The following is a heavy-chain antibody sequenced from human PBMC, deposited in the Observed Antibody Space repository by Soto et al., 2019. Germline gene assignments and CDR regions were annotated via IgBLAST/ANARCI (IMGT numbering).Heavy chain of an antibody. Sequence: QVQLQESGPGLVKPSETLSLTCTVSTDSMTNYYWTWIRQPPGKGLEWIGYVFYSGSANYNPSLKSRVTISIDTSKNQFSLKLTSVTATDTAVYYCARHGNWMGHFDYWGQGFLVTVSS. D-gene: IGHD1-1*01. CDR3: ARHGNWMGHFDY. J-gene: IGHJ4*02. CDR2: VFYSGSA. CDR1: TDSMTNYY. V-gene: IGHV4-59*08.